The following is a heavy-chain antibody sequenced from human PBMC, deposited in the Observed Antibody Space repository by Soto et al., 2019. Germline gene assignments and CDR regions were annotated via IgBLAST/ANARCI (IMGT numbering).Heavy chain of an antibody. J-gene: IGHJ5*02. V-gene: IGHV4-31*03. CDR2: IYYSRST. D-gene: IGHD6-13*01. CDR1: GGSISSGGYY. CDR3: ARYETAGTGLNWFDP. Sequence: QVQLQESGPGLVKPSQTLSLTCTVSGGSISSGGYYWSWIRQHPGKGLEWIGYIYYSRSTYYNPSLKSRVTISVDTSKNQFSLKLSSVTAADTAVYYCARYETAGTGLNWFDPWGQGTLVTVSS.